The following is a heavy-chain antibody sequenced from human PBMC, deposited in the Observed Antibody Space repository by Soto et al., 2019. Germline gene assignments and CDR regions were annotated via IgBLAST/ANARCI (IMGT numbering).Heavy chain of an antibody. V-gene: IGHV4-4*02. Sequence: QVQLQESGPGLVKPSGTLSLTCAVSGGSISSSNWWSWVRQPPGKGLEWIGEIYHSGSTNYNPSLKSRVSISVDRSKNHFSLNLTSVTAADTAVYYCARVGSGGSYSAYYFDYWGQGAQVTVSS. CDR3: ARVGSGGSYSAYYFDY. CDR1: GGSISSSNW. D-gene: IGHD2-15*01. CDR2: IYHSGST. J-gene: IGHJ4*02.